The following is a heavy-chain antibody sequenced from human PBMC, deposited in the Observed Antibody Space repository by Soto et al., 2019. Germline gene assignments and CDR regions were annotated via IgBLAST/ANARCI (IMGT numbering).Heavy chain of an antibody. D-gene: IGHD2-21*02. CDR3: ASGTVVTPYFDY. Sequence: SETLSLTCTVSGGSISSYYWSWIRQHPGKGLEWIGYIYYSGSTYYNPSLKSRVTISVDTSKNQFSLKLSSVTAADTAVYYCASGTVVTPYFDYWGQGTLVTVSS. CDR2: IYYSGST. CDR1: GGSISSYY. J-gene: IGHJ4*02. V-gene: IGHV4-59*06.